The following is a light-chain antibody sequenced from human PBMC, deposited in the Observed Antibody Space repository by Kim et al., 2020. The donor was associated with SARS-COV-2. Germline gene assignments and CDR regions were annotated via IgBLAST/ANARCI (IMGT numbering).Light chain of an antibody. CDR2: QDS. CDR1: GLGYRF. CDR3: QAWDTSTTGI. V-gene: IGLV3-1*01. J-gene: IGLJ1*01. Sequence: VSPAQAAGIFCSGDGLGYRFVCWYRQRPGQSAVLLVYQDSKRPSGIAERFSGSSSGNTATLTISGTQSIDEGDYYCQAWDTSTTGIFGPGTKVTVL.